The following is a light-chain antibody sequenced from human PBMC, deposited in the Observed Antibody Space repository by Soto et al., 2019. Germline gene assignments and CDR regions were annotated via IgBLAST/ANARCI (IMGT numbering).Light chain of an antibody. CDR2: DAS. J-gene: IGKJ2*01. CDR1: QDIGNY. Sequence: DIQMTQSPPSLSTSVGDRVTITCQASQDIGNYLNWYQQKPGKAPKLLIYDASNLETGVPSRFSGSGSGADFTFTISSLQPVDIATYYCQQYDDLPYTFGQGTKLEIK. V-gene: IGKV1-33*01. CDR3: QQYDDLPYT.